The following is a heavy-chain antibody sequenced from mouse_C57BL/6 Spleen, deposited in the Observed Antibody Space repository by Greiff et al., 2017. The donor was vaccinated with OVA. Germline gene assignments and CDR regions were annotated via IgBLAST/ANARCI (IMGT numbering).Heavy chain of an antibody. J-gene: IGHJ1*03. CDR3: ARDAGYFDV. CDR2: SRNKANDYTT. CDR1: GFTFSDFY. Sequence: DVMLVESGGGLVQSGRSLRLSCATSGFTFSDFYMEWVRQAPGKGLEWIAASRNKANDYTTEYSASVKGRFIVSRDTSQNILYLQMNALGAEDTAFDCGARDAGYFDVWGTGTTVTVSS. V-gene: IGHV7-1*01.